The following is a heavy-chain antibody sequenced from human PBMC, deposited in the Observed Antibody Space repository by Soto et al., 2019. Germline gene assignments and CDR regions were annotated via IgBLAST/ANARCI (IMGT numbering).Heavy chain of an antibody. CDR1: GGSISSSSYY. Sequence: SETLSLTCTVSGGSISSSSYYWGWIRQPPGKGLEWIGSIYYSGSTYYNPSLKSRVTISVDTSKNQFSLKLSSVTAADTAVYYCARPPQYSIWYLDLWGRGTLVTVSS. J-gene: IGHJ2*01. D-gene: IGHD5-12*01. CDR3: ARPPQYSIWYLDL. V-gene: IGHV4-39*01. CDR2: IYYSGST.